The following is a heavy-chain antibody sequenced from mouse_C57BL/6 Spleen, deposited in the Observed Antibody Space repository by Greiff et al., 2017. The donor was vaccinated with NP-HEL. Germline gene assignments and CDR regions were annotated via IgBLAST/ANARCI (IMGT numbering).Heavy chain of an antibody. V-gene: IGHV1-42*01. J-gene: IGHJ4*01. CDR1: GYSFTGYY. CDR2: INPSTGGT. Sequence: VQLQQSGPELVKPGASVKISCKASGYSFTGYYMNWVKQSPEKSLEWIGEINPSTGGTTYNQKFKAKATLTVDKSSSTAYMQLKSLTSEDSAVYYCARYDGPGAMDYWGQGTSVTVSS. D-gene: IGHD1-1*02. CDR3: ARYDGPGAMDY.